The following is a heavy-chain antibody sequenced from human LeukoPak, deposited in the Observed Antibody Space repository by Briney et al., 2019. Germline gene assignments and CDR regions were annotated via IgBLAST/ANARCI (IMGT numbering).Heavy chain of an antibody. CDR1: GGTFSSYA. Sequence: SVKVSCKASGGTFSSYAISWVRQAPGQGLEWMGGIIPIFGTANYAQKFQGRVTITADKSTSTAYMELSSLRSEDTAVYYRARWEEDGDYFDYWGQGTLVTVSS. CDR2: IIPIFGTA. V-gene: IGHV1-69*06. D-gene: IGHD4-17*01. J-gene: IGHJ4*02. CDR3: ARWEEDGDYFDY.